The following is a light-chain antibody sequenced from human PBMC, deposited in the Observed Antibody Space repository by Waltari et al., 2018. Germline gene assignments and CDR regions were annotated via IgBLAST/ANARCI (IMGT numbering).Light chain of an antibody. CDR2: EGS. Sequence: QSALTQPASVSGSPGQSLTLPCTGTRSDVGGYNLVPWYQQHPGKAPKFIIYEGSKRPSGVSTRFSGSKSGNTASLTISGLQAEDEADYYCCSYAGSRTFVFGTGTKVTVL. CDR3: CSYAGSRTFV. J-gene: IGLJ1*01. CDR1: RSDVGGYNL. V-gene: IGLV2-23*01.